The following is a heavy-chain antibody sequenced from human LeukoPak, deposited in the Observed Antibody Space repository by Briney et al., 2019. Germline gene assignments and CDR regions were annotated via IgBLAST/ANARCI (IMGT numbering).Heavy chain of an antibody. Sequence: SSETLSLTCTLSGGSISSHYWSWIRQPAGKGLEWIGRIYTSGRTNYNPSLKSRVTMSVDTSKNQFSLKLSSVTAADTAVYYCARSPIYPDAFDIWGQGTMVTVSS. V-gene: IGHV4-4*07. CDR3: ARSPIYPDAFDI. CDR2: IYTSGRT. D-gene: IGHD2/OR15-2a*01. J-gene: IGHJ3*02. CDR1: GGSISSHY.